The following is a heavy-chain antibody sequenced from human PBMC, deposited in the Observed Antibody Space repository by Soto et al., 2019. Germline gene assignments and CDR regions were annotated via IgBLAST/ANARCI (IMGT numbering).Heavy chain of an antibody. CDR3: AKRSSYSIGWYFDY. D-gene: IGHD6-19*01. CDR1: GFTFSSYA. J-gene: IGHJ4*02. CDR2: ISGSATNT. V-gene: IGHV3-23*01. Sequence: EVQLMESRGGLVQPGGSLRLSCAASGFTFSSYAMSWVRQPPGKGLEWVSSISGSATNTYYADSVKGRFTISRDDSKSTLYLQMNSLRDEDTAIYYCAKRSSYSIGWYFDYWGQGTLVTVSS.